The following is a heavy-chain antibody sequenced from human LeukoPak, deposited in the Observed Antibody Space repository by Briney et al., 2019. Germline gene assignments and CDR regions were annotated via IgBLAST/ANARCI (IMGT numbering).Heavy chain of an antibody. Sequence: GASVKVSCKASGYNFTTYAIHWVRQVPGQGLDWLGWINPGSGLTKLSPRLQGRVQITTDTSASTVSLELDSLRSEDTSLYYCARGGRGLIYVLDVWGPGTTVSVSS. D-gene: IGHD2-15*01. V-gene: IGHV1-3*01. J-gene: IGHJ6*02. CDR1: GYNFTTYA. CDR3: ARGGRGLIYVLDV. CDR2: INPGSGLT.